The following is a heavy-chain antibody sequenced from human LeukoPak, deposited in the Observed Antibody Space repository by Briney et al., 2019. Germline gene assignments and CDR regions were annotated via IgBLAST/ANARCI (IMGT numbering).Heavy chain of an antibody. V-gene: IGHV3-30*18. D-gene: IGHD1-26*01. CDR2: ISYDGSNK. J-gene: IGHJ5*02. Sequence: LPGGSLRLSCAASGFTFSSYGMHWVRQAPGKGLEWVAVISYDGSNKYYADSVKGRFTISRDNSKNTLYLQMNSLRAEDTAVYYCAKGVVGATGDWFDPWGQGTLVTVSS. CDR3: AKGVVGATGDWFDP. CDR1: GFTFSSYG.